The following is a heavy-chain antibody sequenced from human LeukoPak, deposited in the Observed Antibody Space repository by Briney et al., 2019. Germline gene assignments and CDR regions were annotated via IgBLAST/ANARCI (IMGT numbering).Heavy chain of an antibody. CDR2: IYPADSDT. CDR3: ARRLMYYYDSSGYDVAFDI. D-gene: IGHD3-22*01. Sequence: GESLKISCKGSGYSFTNYWIGWVRQMPGKGLEWMGIIYPADSDTRYSPSFQDQVTISADKSISTAYLQWSSLKASDTAMYYCARRLMYYYDSSGYDVAFDIWGQGTMVTVSS. V-gene: IGHV5-51*01. CDR1: GYSFTNYW. J-gene: IGHJ3*02.